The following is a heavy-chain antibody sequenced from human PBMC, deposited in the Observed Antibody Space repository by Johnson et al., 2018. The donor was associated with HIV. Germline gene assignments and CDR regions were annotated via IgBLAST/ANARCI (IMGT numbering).Heavy chain of an antibody. CDR1: GFTFSSYW. Sequence: VQLVESGGGLVQPGGSLRLSCSASGFTFSSYWMHWVRQAPGKGLVWVSRINSAGSSTSYADSVKCRFTISRDNAKNTLYLQMNSLRAEDTAVYYCAKDMAARTFDAFDIWGQGTMVTVSS. CDR3: AKDMAARTFDAFDI. D-gene: IGHD6-6*01. CDR2: INSAGSST. V-gene: IGHV3-74*01. J-gene: IGHJ3*02.